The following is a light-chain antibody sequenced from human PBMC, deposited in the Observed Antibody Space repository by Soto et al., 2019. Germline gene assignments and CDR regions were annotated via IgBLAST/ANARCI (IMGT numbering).Light chain of an antibody. J-gene: IGKJ2*01. CDR2: YAS. CDR1: QSVSSY. CDR3: RERSNLPLVT. Sequence: EIVLTQSPATLSLSPGERATLSCRASQSVSSYLAWYQQKPGQAPRLLIYYASNRATCIPARFRGSGSGTGLTPTIRRLEAEDFECYYWRERSNLPLVTFCPGNKAEIK. V-gene: IGKV3-11*01.